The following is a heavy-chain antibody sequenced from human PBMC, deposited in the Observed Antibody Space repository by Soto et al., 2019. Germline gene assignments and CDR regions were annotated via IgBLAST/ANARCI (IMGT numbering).Heavy chain of an antibody. CDR3: AKGDYGDYVDYYYGMDV. V-gene: IGHV3-48*02. CDR2: ISSSSSTI. CDR1: GFTFSSYS. J-gene: IGHJ6*02. D-gene: IGHD4-17*01. Sequence: GGSLRLSCAASGFTFSSYSMNWVRQAPGKGLEWFSYISSSSSTIYYADSVKGRFTISRDNAKNSLYLQMNSLRDEDTAVYYCAKGDYGDYVDYYYGMDVWGQGTTVTVSS.